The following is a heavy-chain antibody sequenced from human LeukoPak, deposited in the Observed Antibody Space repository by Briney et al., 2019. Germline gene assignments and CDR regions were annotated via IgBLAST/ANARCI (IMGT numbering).Heavy chain of an antibody. J-gene: IGHJ4*02. CDR2: IYYSGST. CDR3: ARAKRAVAGTFDY. V-gene: IGHV4-59*01. CDR1: GGSISSYY. D-gene: IGHD6-19*01. Sequence: PSETLSLTCTVSGGSISSYYWSWIRQPPGKGLEWIGYIYYSGSTNYNPSLKSRVTISVDTSKNQFSLKLSSVTAADTAVYYCARAKRAVAGTFDYWGQGTLDTVSS.